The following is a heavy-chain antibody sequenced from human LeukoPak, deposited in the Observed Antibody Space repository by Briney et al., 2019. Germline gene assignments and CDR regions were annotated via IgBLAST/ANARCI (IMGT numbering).Heavy chain of an antibody. D-gene: IGHD7-27*01. J-gene: IGHJ6*03. Sequence: PSETLSLTCTVSGGSISSYYWSWIPQPPGNGLEWIGYIYYSGSTNYNPSLKSRVTISVDTSKNQFSLKLSSVTAADTAVYYCARVSTDNNWGVTSYYMDVWGKGTTVTVSS. CDR2: IYYSGST. CDR3: ARVSTDNNWGVTSYYMDV. CDR1: GGSISSYY. V-gene: IGHV4-59*01.